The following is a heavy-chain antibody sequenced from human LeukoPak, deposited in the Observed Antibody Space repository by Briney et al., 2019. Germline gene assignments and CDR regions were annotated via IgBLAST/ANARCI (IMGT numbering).Heavy chain of an antibody. Sequence: ASVKVSCKASGYTFTFYYMHWVRQAPGPGQEWMGRINPNSGGRNNAQKFQVRVTMTRDTSIRTAYMERSRLRSDDTAVYYCARVENYCGSDYWGQGTLVTVSS. V-gene: IGHV1-2*06. D-gene: IGHD3-10*01. CDR3: ARVENYCGSDY. J-gene: IGHJ4*02. CDR1: GYTFTFYY. CDR2: INPNSGGR.